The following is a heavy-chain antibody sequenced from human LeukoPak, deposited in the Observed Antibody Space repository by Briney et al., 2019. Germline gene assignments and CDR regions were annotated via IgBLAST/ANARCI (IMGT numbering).Heavy chain of an antibody. CDR2: IRYDGSNK. V-gene: IGHV3-30*02. CDR1: GFTFSSYA. Sequence: GSLRLSCAASGFTFSSYAMHWVRQAPGKGLEWLAFIRYDGSNKYYADSVKGRFTISRVHSKNTLYLQMNSLRAEDTAVYYCAKESESYDSSGSTFDFWGQGTLVTVSS. J-gene: IGHJ4*02. D-gene: IGHD3-22*01. CDR3: AKESESYDSSGSTFDF.